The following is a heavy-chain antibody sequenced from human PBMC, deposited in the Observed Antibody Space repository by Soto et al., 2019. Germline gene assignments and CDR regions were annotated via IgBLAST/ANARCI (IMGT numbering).Heavy chain of an antibody. CDR3: AGLFPYVGSGDQLNY. V-gene: IGHV4-4*08. CDR2: ICNIGTT. J-gene: IGHJ4*02. Sequence: SETLSITCTVPGGSIRSSCWTWIRQPPGEGLEWIGCICNIGTTNYNPSLESRVSISVDPSKNQFSLKLNSVTAADTAVFYCAGLFPYVGSGDQLNYFGQGTLVTVSS. CDR1: GGSIRSSC. D-gene: IGHD2-15*01.